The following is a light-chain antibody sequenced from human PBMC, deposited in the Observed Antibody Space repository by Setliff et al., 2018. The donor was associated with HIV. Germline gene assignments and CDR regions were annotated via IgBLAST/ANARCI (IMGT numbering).Light chain of an antibody. V-gene: IGLV7-43*01. Sequence: QAVVTQEPSLTVSPGGTVTLTCASSAGAVTNDHYPNWFRQKPGQAPRALIYSTDNKHSWTSARFSASLLGGTAALTLSGVQTEDEADYYCLLYYRGAVIFGGGTKVTVL. CDR1: AGAVTNDHY. CDR3: LLYYRGAVI. J-gene: IGLJ2*01. CDR2: STD.